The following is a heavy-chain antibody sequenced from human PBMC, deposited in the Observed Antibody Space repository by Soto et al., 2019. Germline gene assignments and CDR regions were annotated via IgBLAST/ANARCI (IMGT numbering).Heavy chain of an antibody. CDR3: ARGRCSGGSCYFDY. J-gene: IGHJ4*02. Sequence: SETLSLTCAVYVGSFSGYYWSWIRRPPGKGLEWIGEINHSGSTNYNPSLKSRVTISVDTSKNQFSLKLSSVTAADTAVYYCARGRCSGGSCYFDYWGQGTLVTVSS. CDR2: INHSGST. D-gene: IGHD2-15*01. CDR1: VGSFSGYY. V-gene: IGHV4-34*01.